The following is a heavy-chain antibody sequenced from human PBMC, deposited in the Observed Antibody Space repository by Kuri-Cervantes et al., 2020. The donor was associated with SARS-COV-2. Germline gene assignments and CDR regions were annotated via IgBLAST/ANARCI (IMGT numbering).Heavy chain of an antibody. CDR1: GGTFISSS. CDR2: INLMFDSA. Sequence: SVKVSCKASGGTFISSSITWVRQAPGQGLEWMGRINLMFDSANYAQKVQGRVTITADKSTRTTYMELSSLTSEDMAVYYCARVHCISVSCFSAYPLDVWGQGTTVTVSS. V-gene: IGHV1-69*08. J-gene: IGHJ6*02. D-gene: IGHD2-2*01. CDR3: ARVHCISVSCFSAYPLDV.